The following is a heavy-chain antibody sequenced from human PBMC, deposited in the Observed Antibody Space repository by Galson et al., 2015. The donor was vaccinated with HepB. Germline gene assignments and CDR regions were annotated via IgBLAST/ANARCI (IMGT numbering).Heavy chain of an antibody. CDR3: ATLTLTPMELFDMDV. D-gene: IGHD1-7*01. CDR1: GYKFINYW. Sequence: QSGAEEKKPGESLRISCKGSGYKFINYWISWVRQMPGKGLEWMGRIDPSDSYTNYSPSFQGHVTISADKSINTAYLQWNSLKASDTAMYYCATLTLTPMELFDMDVWGQGTTVTVSS. CDR2: IDPSDSYT. V-gene: IGHV5-10-1*01. J-gene: IGHJ6*02.